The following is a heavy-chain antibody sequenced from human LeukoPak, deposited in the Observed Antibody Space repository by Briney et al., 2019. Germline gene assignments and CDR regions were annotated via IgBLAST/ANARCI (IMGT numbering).Heavy chain of an antibody. D-gene: IGHD3-10*01. V-gene: IGHV1-18*01. J-gene: IGHJ6*02. CDR1: GGTFSSYA. CDR3: ATGLTMLRGADYYDLDV. Sequence: GASVKVSCKASGGTFSSYAISWVRQAPGQGLEWMGWISGYSGNIKYAQKLQGRVSMNTDTSTNTAYMELRSLRSDDTAVYYCATGLTMLRGADYYDLDVWGRGTTVTVSS. CDR2: ISGYSGNI.